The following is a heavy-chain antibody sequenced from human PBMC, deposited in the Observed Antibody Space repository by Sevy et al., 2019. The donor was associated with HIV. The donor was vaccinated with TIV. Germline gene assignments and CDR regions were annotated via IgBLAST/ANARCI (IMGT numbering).Heavy chain of an antibody. CDR3: ARDQAGPSDDYYYYYGMDL. J-gene: IGHJ6*02. Sequence: GGSLRLSCAASGFSLNNYWMNWVRQAPGKGLEWVANIKQDGSVKYYVDSVKGRFTISRDNSKNRLYLQTNSLRAEDTAVYYCARDQAGPSDDYYYYYGMDLWGQGTTVTVSS. V-gene: IGHV3-7*01. CDR1: GFSLNNYW. CDR2: IKQDGSVK. D-gene: IGHD3-10*01.